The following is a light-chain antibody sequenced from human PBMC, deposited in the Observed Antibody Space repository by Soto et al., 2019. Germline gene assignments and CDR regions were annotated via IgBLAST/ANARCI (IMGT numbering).Light chain of an antibody. J-gene: IGKJ5*01. CDR1: QSPVHSDGIAY. V-gene: IGKV2-30*02. Sequence: VVMAQSPLSLPVTLGQPASISCRSNQSPVHSDGIAYFSWFQQRPGRSPRRLIYKVSNRDSGVPARFSGSGSGTDFALKISRVEAEDVGVYCCMQGTHWPITFGQGTRLEI. CDR2: KVS. CDR3: MQGTHWPIT.